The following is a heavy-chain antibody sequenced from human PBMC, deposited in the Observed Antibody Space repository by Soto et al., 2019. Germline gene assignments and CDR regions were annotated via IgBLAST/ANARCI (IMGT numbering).Heavy chain of an antibody. CDR3: ARGLQLSSSWPPLGPFDI. CDR1: GGSISSGGYY. J-gene: IGHJ3*02. Sequence: SETLSLTCTVSGGSISSGGYYWSWIRQHPGKGLEWIGYIYYSGSTYYNPSLKSRVTISVDTSKNQFSLKLSSVTAADTAVYYCARGLQLSSSWPPLGPFDICCKEPMIT. D-gene: IGHD6-13*01. CDR2: IYYSGST. V-gene: IGHV4-31*03.